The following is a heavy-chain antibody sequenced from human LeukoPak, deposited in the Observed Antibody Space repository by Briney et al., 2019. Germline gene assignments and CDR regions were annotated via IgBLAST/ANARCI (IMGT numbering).Heavy chain of an antibody. CDR2: IYYSGST. CDR1: GGSISSYY. CDR3: ARADCSGGSCYHDAFDI. D-gene: IGHD2-15*01. V-gene: IGHV4-59*01. Sequence: SETLSLTCTVSGGSISSYYWSWIRQPPGKGLEWIGYIYYSGSTNYNPSLKSRVTISVDTSKNQFSLKLSSVTAADTAVYYCARADCSGGSCYHDAFDIWGQGTMVTVSS. J-gene: IGHJ3*02.